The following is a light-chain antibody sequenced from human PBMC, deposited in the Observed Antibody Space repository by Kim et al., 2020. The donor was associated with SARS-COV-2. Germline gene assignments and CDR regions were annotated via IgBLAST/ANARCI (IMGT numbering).Light chain of an antibody. J-gene: IGKJ1*01. CDR2: AAS. CDR3: QRYDNAPWT. Sequence: ASVGDRVTITCRASQGISHYLAWYQQKPGKVPRLLIYAASALQSGVPSRFSGSGSVTDFTLTISSLQPEDVATYFCQRYDNAPWTFGQGTKVDIK. V-gene: IGKV1-27*01. CDR1: QGISHY.